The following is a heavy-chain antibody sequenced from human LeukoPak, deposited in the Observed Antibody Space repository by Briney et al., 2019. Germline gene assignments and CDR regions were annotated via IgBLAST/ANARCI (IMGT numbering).Heavy chain of an antibody. J-gene: IGHJ6*03. Sequence: SVKVSCKASGGTFSSYAISWVRQAPGQGLEWMGGIIPIFGTANYAQKFQGRVTITTDESTSTAYMELSSLRSEDTAVYYCARCDYYDSSGYYYYYYMDVWGKGTTVTVSS. D-gene: IGHD3-22*01. CDR1: GGTFSSYA. V-gene: IGHV1-69*05. CDR2: IIPIFGTA. CDR3: ARCDYYDSSGYYYYYYMDV.